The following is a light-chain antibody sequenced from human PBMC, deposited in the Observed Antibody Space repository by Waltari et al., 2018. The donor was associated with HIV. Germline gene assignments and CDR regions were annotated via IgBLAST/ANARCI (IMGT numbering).Light chain of an antibody. J-gene: IGLJ1*01. Sequence: QSVLTQPPSASGTPGQRVTISCSGSSSTIGRNYVCWYQQLPGTAPKLLIYRNNERPSGVPDRFSGSKSGTSASLAISGLRSEDGADYYCAAWDDSLSGLYVFGTGTKVTVL. CDR2: RNN. V-gene: IGLV1-47*01. CDR1: SSTIGRNY. CDR3: AAWDDSLSGLYV.